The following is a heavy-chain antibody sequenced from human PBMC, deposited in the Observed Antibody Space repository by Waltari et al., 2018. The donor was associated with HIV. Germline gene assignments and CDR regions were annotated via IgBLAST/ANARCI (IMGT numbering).Heavy chain of an antibody. CDR1: GGSISSYY. D-gene: IGHD3-22*01. J-gene: IGHJ3*02. CDR3: AREPHTYYYDSSGYYYERGAFDI. CDR2: IYYSGST. Sequence: QVQLQESGPGLVKPSETLSLTCTVPGGSISSYYWSWIRQPPGKGLEWIGYIYYSGSTNYNPSLKSRVTISVDTSKNQFSLKLSSVTAADTAVYYCAREPHTYYYDSSGYYYERGAFDIWGQGTMVTVSS. V-gene: IGHV4-59*01.